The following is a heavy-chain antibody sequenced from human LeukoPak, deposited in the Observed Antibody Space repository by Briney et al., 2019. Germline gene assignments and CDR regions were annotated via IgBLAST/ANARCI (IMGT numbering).Heavy chain of an antibody. CDR3: AKGGYDYVEIGYFDY. CDR2: IVASSGAT. Sequence: GGSLRLSCAASGFSFSNYAMNWVRQAPGKGLEWVSLIVASSGATFYADSVKGRFTISRDKSKNTLYLQMKSLRAEDTAVYYCAKGGYDYVEIGYFDYWGRGALVTVSS. CDR1: GFSFSNYA. J-gene: IGHJ4*03. D-gene: IGHD5-12*01. V-gene: IGHV3-23*01.